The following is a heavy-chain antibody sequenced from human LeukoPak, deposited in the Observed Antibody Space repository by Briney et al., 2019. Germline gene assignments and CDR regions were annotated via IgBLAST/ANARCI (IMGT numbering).Heavy chain of an antibody. J-gene: IGHJ5*02. CDR2: INHSGST. D-gene: IGHD2-8*01. Sequence: PSETLSLTCAVYGGSFSGYYWSWIRQPPGKGLEWIGEINHSGSTNYNPSLKSRVTISVDTSKNQFSLKLSSVTAADTAVYYCAREHGLGLDWFDPWGQGTLVTVSS. CDR1: GGSFSGYY. V-gene: IGHV4-34*01. CDR3: AREHGLGLDWFDP.